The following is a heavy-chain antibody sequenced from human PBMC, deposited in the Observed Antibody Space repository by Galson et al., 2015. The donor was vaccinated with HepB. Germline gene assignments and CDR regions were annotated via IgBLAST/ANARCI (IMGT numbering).Heavy chain of an antibody. V-gene: IGHV4-34*01. CDR2: INHSGST. CDR1: GGSFSGYY. CDR3: ARESRYSPTNY. J-gene: IGHJ4*02. D-gene: IGHD1-1*01. Sequence: SETLSLTCAVYGGSFSGYYWSWIRQPPGKGLEWIGEINHSGSTNYNPSLKSRVTISVDTSKNQFSLKLSSVTAADTAVYYCARESRYSPTNYWGQGTLVTVSS.